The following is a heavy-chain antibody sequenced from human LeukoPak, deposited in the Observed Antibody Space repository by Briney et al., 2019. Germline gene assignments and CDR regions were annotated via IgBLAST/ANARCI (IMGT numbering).Heavy chain of an antibody. Sequence: GSLRLSCAASGFTSINAWMSWVRQAPGKALEWVARIKSKRDGETTDYAAPVKGRFTISRDDSKNTLYLQMNSLETEDTALYYCTTDGGVIGQVWLSYWGQGTLVTVSS. J-gene: IGHJ4*02. CDR1: GFTSINAW. CDR2: IKSKRDGETT. V-gene: IGHV3-15*01. D-gene: IGHD5-18*01. CDR3: TTDGGVIGQVWLSY.